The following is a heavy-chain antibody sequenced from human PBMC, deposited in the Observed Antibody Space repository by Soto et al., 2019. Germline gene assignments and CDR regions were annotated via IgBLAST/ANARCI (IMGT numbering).Heavy chain of an antibody. Sequence: QVQLVESGGGVVQPGRSLRLSCAASGFTFSSYGMHWVRQAPGKGLEWVAVISYDGSNKYYADSVKGRFTISRDNSKNTLYLQMNSLRAEDTAVYYCAKSWGVGVNYYYYGMDVWGQGTRSPSP. D-gene: IGHD1-26*01. CDR3: AKSWGVGVNYYYYGMDV. CDR2: ISYDGSNK. V-gene: IGHV3-30*18. J-gene: IGHJ6*02. CDR1: GFTFSSYG.